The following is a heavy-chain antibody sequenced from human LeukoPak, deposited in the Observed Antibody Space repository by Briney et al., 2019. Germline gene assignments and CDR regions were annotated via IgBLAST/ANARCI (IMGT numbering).Heavy chain of an antibody. Sequence: PETLSLTCTHSGDSLSSSSSYWGWIRHPPGKWLEWLGYIYYSGSTKYNPSLKSRVTISVDTSRNQFSLKLSAVTAAATAVYYFARELRVVGTGAFDIWGQGTTVPVLS. V-gene: IGHV4-61*01. J-gene: IGHJ3*02. D-gene: IGHD3-22*01. CDR1: GDSLSSSSSY. CDR3: ARELRVVGTGAFDI. CDR2: IYYSGST.